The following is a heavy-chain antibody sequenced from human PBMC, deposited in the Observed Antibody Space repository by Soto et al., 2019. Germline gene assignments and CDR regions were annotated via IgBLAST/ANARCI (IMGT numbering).Heavy chain of an antibody. Sequence: WRSPRLACAASGVSFRSYRVHWVLQPPGKGLVWVSRINSDGSSTSYADSVKGRFTISRDNAKNTLYLQMNGLRAEDTAVYYCARRVAGATGPYYFDSWGQGTLVTVSS. CDR1: GVSFRSYR. D-gene: IGHD1-26*01. V-gene: IGHV3-74*01. J-gene: IGHJ4*02. CDR3: ARRVAGATGPYYFDS. CDR2: INSDGSST.